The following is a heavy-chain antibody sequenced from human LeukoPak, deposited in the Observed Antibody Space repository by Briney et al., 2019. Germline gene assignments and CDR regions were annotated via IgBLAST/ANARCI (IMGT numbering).Heavy chain of an antibody. CDR1: GGSISSSRYY. CDR3: ARVHCSSTSCYRYWFDP. J-gene: IGHJ5*02. D-gene: IGHD2-2*01. CDR2: IHYSGST. Sequence: SETLSLTCTVSGGSISSSRYYWGWIRQPPGKGLEWIGSIHYSGSTYYNPSLKSRVTVSVDTSENQFSLKLSSVTAADTAVYYCARVHCSSTSCYRYWFDPWGQGTLVTVSS. V-gene: IGHV4-39*07.